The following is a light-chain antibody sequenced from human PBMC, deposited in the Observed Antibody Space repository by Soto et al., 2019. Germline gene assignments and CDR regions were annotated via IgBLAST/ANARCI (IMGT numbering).Light chain of an antibody. Sequence: SVLTQPPSPSGSPGQSVTISRTGTSSDVGAYNYVSWYQQLPGKAPKLIIYEVSKRPSGVPDRFSGSKSGNTASLTVSGLQAEDEADYYCTSYAGTYSFFYVFGTGTKVTVL. CDR1: SSDVGAYNY. CDR2: EVS. CDR3: TSYAGTYSFFYV. J-gene: IGLJ1*01. V-gene: IGLV2-8*01.